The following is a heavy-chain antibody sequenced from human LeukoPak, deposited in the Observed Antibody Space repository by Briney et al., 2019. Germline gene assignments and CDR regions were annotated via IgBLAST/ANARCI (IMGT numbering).Heavy chain of an antibody. Sequence: SETLSLTCTVSGGSISYYYWSWIRQPPGKGLEWLGYVYYSGSTDYNPSLKSRVTISLDTSKNHFSLKLTSVSAADTAFYCCAIETLYSSSQASFDYCGQGTLFSVSS. D-gene: IGHD6-6*01. J-gene: IGHJ4*02. V-gene: IGHV4-59*01. CDR2: VYYSGST. CDR1: GGSISYYY. CDR3: AIETLYSSSQASFDY.